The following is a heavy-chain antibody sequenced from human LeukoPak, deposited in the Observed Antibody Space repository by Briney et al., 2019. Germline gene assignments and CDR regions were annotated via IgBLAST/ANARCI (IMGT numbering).Heavy chain of an antibody. V-gene: IGHV4-59*08. CDR2: IHHSGST. CDR1: GGSISTYY. Sequence: SETLSLTCAVSGGSISTYYWSWIRQPPGKGLEWIGYIHHSGSTNYSPSLKSRVTISVDTSKNRFSLRLSSLTAADTAVYFCAGGGWSFDAFDFWGQGTMVTVSS. CDR3: AGGGWSFDAFDF. D-gene: IGHD6-19*01. J-gene: IGHJ3*01.